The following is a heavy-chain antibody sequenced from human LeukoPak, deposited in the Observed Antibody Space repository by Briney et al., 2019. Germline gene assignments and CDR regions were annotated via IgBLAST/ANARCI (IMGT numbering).Heavy chain of an antibody. CDR3: ARANYDILTGYLGFDY. CDR2: INTNTGNP. D-gene: IGHD3-9*01. J-gene: IGHJ4*02. CDR1: GYTFTSYA. Sequence: GASVKVSCKASGYTFTSYAMNWVRQAPGQGLEWMGWINTNTGNPTYAQGFTGRFVFSLDTPVSTAYLQISSLKAEDTAVYYCARANYDILTGYLGFDYWGQGTLVTVSS. V-gene: IGHV7-4-1*02.